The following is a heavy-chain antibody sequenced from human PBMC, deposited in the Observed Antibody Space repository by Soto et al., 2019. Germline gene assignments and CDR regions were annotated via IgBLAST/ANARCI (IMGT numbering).Heavy chain of an antibody. Sequence: QVQLQESGPGLVKPSGTLSLKPSGTLSLTCGVSGVSIDSNYWWGWVRQPPGKDLEWLGDMSHSGRTNYNPSLKSRVTILLDKSKNQFSLRLRFVTAADTAIYYWARSFGWYAVDYWGQGILVTVSS. D-gene: IGHD6-19*01. CDR1: GVSIDSNYW. CDR3: ARSFGWYAVDY. V-gene: IGHV4-4*02. J-gene: IGHJ4*02. CDR2: MSHSGRT.